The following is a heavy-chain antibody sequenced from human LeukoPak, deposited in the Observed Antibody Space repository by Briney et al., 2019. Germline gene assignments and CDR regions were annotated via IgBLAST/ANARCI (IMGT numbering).Heavy chain of an antibody. CDR3: ARGYCSGGSCLGYFDY. J-gene: IGHJ4*02. Sequence: PSETLSLTCTVSGGSISSYYWSWIRQPAGKGLEWIGRIYTSGSTNYNPSLKSRVTMSVDTSKNQFSLKLNSVTAADTAVYYCARGYCSGGSCLGYFDYWGQGTLVTVSS. CDR2: IYTSGST. CDR1: GGSISSYY. D-gene: IGHD2-15*01. V-gene: IGHV4-4*07.